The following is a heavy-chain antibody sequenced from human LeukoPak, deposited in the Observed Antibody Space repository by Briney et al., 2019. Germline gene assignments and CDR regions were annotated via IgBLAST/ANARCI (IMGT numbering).Heavy chain of an antibody. D-gene: IGHD4-17*01. V-gene: IGHV3-43D*03. CDR1: GFTFDDYA. CDR2: ISRDGKNA. J-gene: IGHJ4*02. Sequence: GGSLRLSCATSGFTFDDYAMHWVRQGPGKGLEWVSLISRDGKNAYYADSVKGRFTISRDNIKNSLYLQMNSLRIEDTALYFCAKDYGADFFYFDSWGQGNLVTVSS. CDR3: AKDYGADFFYFDS.